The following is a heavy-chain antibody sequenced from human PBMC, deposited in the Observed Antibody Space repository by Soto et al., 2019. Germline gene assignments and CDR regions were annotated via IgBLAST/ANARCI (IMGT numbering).Heavy chain of an antibody. J-gene: IGHJ4*02. Sequence: VPLVESGGGLVQPGGSLRLSCAASGFTFSAYWMHWVRQAPGEGLVCVSRINSDGTTTNYADSVKGRFTISRDNAENTLYLQMNSLRAEDTVVYYCARWEMATIWPLAYWGQGALVTVSS. CDR3: ARWEMATIWPLAY. CDR2: INSDGTTT. D-gene: IGHD5-12*01. V-gene: IGHV3-74*01. CDR1: GFTFSAYW.